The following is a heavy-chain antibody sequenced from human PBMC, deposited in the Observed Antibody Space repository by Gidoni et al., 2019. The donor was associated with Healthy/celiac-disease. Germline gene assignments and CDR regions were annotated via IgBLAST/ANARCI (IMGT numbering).Heavy chain of an antibody. Sequence: EVQLVESGGGLVQPGGSLRLSCAASGFTFSSYSMTWVRQAPGKGLEWVSYISSSSSTIYYADSVKGRFTISRDNAKNSLYLQMNSLRAEDTAVYYCARALKVVAATRPYYYYYMDVWGKGTTVTVSS. V-gene: IGHV3-48*01. CDR1: GFTFSSYS. D-gene: IGHD2-15*01. CDR2: ISSSSSTI. J-gene: IGHJ6*03. CDR3: ARALKVVAATRPYYYYYMDV.